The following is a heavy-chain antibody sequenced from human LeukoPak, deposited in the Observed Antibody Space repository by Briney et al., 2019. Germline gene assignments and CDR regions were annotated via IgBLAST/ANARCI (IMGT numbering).Heavy chain of an antibody. CDR2: ISYDGSKQ. CDR1: GFTFSSYA. V-gene: IGHV3-30*03. Sequence: SGGSLRLSCAASGFTFSSYAMSWVRQAPGKGLEWVAVISYDGSKQYYADSVKGRFTISRDNSKNTLYLLMNSLRADDTAVYHCARDRSVTTYFDYWGQGTLVTVSS. D-gene: IGHD4-17*01. CDR3: ARDRSVTTYFDY. J-gene: IGHJ4*02.